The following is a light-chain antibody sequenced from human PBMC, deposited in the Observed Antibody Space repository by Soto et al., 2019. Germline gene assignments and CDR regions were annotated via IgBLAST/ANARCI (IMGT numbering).Light chain of an antibody. CDR3: SSYTYSSTSV. CDR2: DDN. CDR1: SSDFGGYNY. V-gene: IGLV2-14*01. J-gene: IGLJ1*01. Sequence: QSVLTQPASVSGSPGQSISISCAGVSSDFGGYNYVSWYQQHPGKVPKLLIYDDNNRPSGVSTRFSGSKSGNTASLTISGLRAEDEADYYCSSYTYSSTSVFGTGTKVTV.